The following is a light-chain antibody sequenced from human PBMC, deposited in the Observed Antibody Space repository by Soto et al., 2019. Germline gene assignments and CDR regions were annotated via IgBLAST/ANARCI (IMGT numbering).Light chain of an antibody. V-gene: IGKV2-28*01. Sequence: DIVMTQSPLSLPVTPGEPASISCRSSQSLLHSNGYNYLDWYLQKPGQSPQLLIYLGSNRASGVPDRFSGSGSGIDFTLKISRVEAEDVGVYYCMQALQTPSYTFGQGTKLEIK. CDR3: MQALQTPSYT. J-gene: IGKJ2*01. CDR1: QSLLHSNGYNY. CDR2: LGS.